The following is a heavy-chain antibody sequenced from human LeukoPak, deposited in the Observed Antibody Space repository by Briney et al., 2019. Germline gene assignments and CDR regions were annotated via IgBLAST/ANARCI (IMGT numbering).Heavy chain of an antibody. CDR2: INAYNGNT. D-gene: IGHD3-16*01. CDR3: ARDGFRGPSDY. Sequence: ASVKLSCKASGYTFTDYYLNWVRQAPGQGLEWMGSINAYNGNTNYAQKVQGRVTMTTDTSTSTAYMELRSLRSDDTALYYCARDGFRGPSDYWGQGTLVTVSS. V-gene: IGHV1-18*04. CDR1: GYTFTDYY. J-gene: IGHJ4*02.